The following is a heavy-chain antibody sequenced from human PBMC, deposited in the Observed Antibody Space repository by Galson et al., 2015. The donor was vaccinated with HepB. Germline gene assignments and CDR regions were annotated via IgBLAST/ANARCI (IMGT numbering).Heavy chain of an antibody. D-gene: IGHD3-3*01. J-gene: IGHJ4*02. CDR1: GFAFSDYY. CDR2: ISMSSSTI. V-gene: IGHV3-11*01. Sequence: SLRLSCAASGFAFSDYYMTWIRQAPGKGLEWVAYISMSSSTIYHADSVKGRFTISRDNAENSLYLQMNSLRAEETAVYYCARRYDFWSGPDYWGQGTLVTVSS. CDR3: ARRYDFWSGPDY.